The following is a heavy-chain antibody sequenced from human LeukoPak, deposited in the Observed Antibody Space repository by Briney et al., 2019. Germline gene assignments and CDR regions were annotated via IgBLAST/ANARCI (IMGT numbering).Heavy chain of an antibody. CDR3: ARGYVWGSYHLNWFDP. D-gene: IGHD3-16*02. CDR1: GYTFTSYG. V-gene: IGHV1-69*10. J-gene: IGHJ5*02. CDR2: IIPILGIA. Sequence: SVKVSCKASGYTFTSYGISWVRQAPGQGLEWMGWIIPILGIANYAQKFQGRVTITADKSTSTAYMEPSSLRSEDTAVYYCARGYVWGSYHLNWFDPWGQGTLVTVSS.